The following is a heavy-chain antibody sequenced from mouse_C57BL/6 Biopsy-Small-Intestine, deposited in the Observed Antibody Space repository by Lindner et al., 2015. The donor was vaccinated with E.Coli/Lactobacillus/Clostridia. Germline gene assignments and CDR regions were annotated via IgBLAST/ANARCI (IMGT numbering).Heavy chain of an antibody. V-gene: IGHV14-2*01. CDR2: IDPKDDET. CDR1: DFNIKDYY. CDR3: APGFAY. J-gene: IGHJ3*01. Sequence: VQLQESGAELVKPGASVKLSCTASDFNIKDYYIHWVRQRTEQGLEWIGRIDPKDDETKFAPEFQGKASLTADTSSNTAYLQLTSLTSEDTAVYYCAPGFAYWGRGTLVSVS.